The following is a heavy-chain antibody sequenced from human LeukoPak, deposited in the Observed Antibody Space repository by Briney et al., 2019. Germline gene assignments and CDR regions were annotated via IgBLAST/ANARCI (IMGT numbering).Heavy chain of an antibody. CDR2: MNPNSGNT. V-gene: IGHV1-8*01. Sequence: ASVKVSCKAPGYTFTGYDINWVRQATGQGLEWMGWMNPNSGNTGYAQKFQGRVTMTRDMSTSTVYMELSSLRSEDTAVYYCARDQMYTAMVTYAFDIWGQGTMVTVSS. CDR1: GYTFTGYD. D-gene: IGHD5-18*01. CDR3: ARDQMYTAMVTYAFDI. J-gene: IGHJ3*02.